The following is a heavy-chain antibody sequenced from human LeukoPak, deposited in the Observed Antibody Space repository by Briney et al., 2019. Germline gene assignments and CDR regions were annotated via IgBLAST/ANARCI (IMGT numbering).Heavy chain of an antibody. D-gene: IGHD3-10*01. CDR1: GFTFSNYG. CDR3: AKDSAAPISITMVRGRWYFDY. V-gene: IGHV3-30*02. Sequence: PGGSLRLSCAASGFTFSNYGMHWVRQAPGKGLEWVAFIRYDGSNKSYADSVKGRFTISRDNSKNTLYLQIHSLRAEDTAVYYCAKDSAAPISITMVRGRWYFDYWGQGTLVTVSS. CDR2: IRYDGSNK. J-gene: IGHJ4*02.